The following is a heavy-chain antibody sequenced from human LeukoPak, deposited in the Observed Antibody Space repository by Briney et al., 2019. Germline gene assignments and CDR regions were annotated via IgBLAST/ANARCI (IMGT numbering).Heavy chain of an antibody. D-gene: IGHD3-22*01. V-gene: IGHV1-8*01. CDR2: MNPNSGNT. J-gene: IGHJ4*02. Sequence: GASVKVACKVSGYTLTSYDINWVRQATGQGLEWMGWMNPNSGNTGYAQMFQGRATMTRNTSISTAYMELSSLRSEDTAVYYCARGHWGMIVENWGQGTLVTVSS. CDR3: ARGHWGMIVEN. CDR1: GYTLTSYD.